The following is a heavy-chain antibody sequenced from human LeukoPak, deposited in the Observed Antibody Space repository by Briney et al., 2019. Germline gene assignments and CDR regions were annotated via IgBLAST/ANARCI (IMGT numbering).Heavy chain of an antibody. CDR2: ISSSSSYI. Sequence: GGSLRLSCVASGFTVSSNYMSWVRQAPGKGLEWVSSISSSSSYIYYADSVKGRFTISRDNAKNSLYLQMNSLRAEDTAVYYCARGTTGTTYNNFDYWGQGTLVTVSS. CDR1: GFTVSSNY. D-gene: IGHD1-7*01. CDR3: ARGTTGTTYNNFDY. V-gene: IGHV3-21*01. J-gene: IGHJ4*02.